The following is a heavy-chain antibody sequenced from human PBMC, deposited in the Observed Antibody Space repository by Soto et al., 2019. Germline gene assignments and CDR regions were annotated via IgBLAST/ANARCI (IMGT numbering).Heavy chain of an antibody. CDR1: GFIFSNYV. V-gene: IGHV3-30-3*01. Sequence: QVQLVESGGGVVQPGRSLRLSCAACGFIFSNYVMYWVRQAPGKGLEWVAFMSYDGTTKSYADSVKGRFTISRDNSQNTLYLQMNSLRPEDTGVYYCAREVLWSRYFDYWGQGTLVTVSS. D-gene: IGHD3-10*01. J-gene: IGHJ4*02. CDR3: AREVLWSRYFDY. CDR2: MSYDGTTK.